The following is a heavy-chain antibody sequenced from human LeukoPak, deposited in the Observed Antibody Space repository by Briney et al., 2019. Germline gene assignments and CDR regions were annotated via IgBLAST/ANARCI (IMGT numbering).Heavy chain of an antibody. D-gene: IGHD5-18*01. CDR1: GFTFSSYS. CDR2: ISSSSSYI. CDR3: ARGGYSYGSSYFDY. V-gene: IGHV3-21*01. Sequence: GGSLRLSCAASGFTFSSYSMNWVRQAPGKGLEWVSSISSSSSYIYYTDSVKSRFTISRDNAKNSLYLQMNSLRAEDTAVYYCARGGYSYGSSYFDYWGQGTLVTVSS. J-gene: IGHJ4*02.